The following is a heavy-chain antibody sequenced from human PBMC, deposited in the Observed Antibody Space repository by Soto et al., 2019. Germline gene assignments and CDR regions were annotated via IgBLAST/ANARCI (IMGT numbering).Heavy chain of an antibody. CDR1: RFTFSSYT. V-gene: IGHV3-21*03. D-gene: IGHD3-22*01. Sequence: GESLMISCSASRFTFSSYTMNWVRQAPGKGLEWVSSISSSTTYIYYADSVKGRFTISRDNARNSLYLQVNSLRAEDTAVYYCARDFDSSGYYGPLGAFDIWGQGTMVTVSS. J-gene: IGHJ3*02. CDR2: ISSSTTYI. CDR3: ARDFDSSGYYGPLGAFDI.